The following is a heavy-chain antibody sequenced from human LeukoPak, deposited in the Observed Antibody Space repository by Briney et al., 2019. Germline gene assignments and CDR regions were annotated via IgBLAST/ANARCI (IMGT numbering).Heavy chain of an antibody. Sequence: TSMKVSCKASGYTFTSYGISWVRQAPGQGLEWMGWISAYNGNTNYAQKLQGRVTMTTDTSTSTAYMELRSLRSDDTAVYYCARQGARTYNWNSQGFDLWGRGTLVTVSS. V-gene: IGHV1-18*01. D-gene: IGHD1-7*01. CDR1: GYTFTSYG. CDR3: ARQGARTYNWNSQGFDL. J-gene: IGHJ2*01. CDR2: ISAYNGNT.